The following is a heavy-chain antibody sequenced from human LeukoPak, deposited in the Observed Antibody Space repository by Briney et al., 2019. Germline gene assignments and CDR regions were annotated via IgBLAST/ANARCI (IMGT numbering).Heavy chain of an antibody. J-gene: IGHJ4*02. V-gene: IGHV3-23*01. D-gene: IGHD3-10*01. CDR2: ISGSGSST. CDR3: AKDDGSGFMSGYFDY. Sequence: GGSLRLSCAASGLTFSSYAMSWVRQAPGKGLEWVSAISGSGSSTYYADSVKGRFTISRDNSKSTMYLQMNSLRAEDTAIYYCAKDDGSGFMSGYFDYWGQGTLVTVSS. CDR1: GLTFSSYA.